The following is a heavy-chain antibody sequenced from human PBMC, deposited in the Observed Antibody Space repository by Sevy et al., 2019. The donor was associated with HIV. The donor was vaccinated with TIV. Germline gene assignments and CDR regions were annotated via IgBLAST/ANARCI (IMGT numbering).Heavy chain of an antibody. Sequence: GESLKISCAASGFTFSTYAMSWVRQAPGKGLEWVSSVTAGGGSTYYTDSVKGRFTISRDNSKNTLYLQMNSLRAEDAALYYCAKGNTAYYYDYWGQGTPVTVSS. CDR1: GFTFSTYA. CDR3: AKGNTAYYYDY. J-gene: IGHJ4*02. V-gene: IGHV3-23*01. D-gene: IGHD3-9*01. CDR2: VTAGGGST.